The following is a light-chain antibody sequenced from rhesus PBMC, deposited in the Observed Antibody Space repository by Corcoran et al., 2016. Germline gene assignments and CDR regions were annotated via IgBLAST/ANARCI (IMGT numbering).Light chain of an antibody. V-gene: IGKV1S12*01. CDR2: AAS. Sequence: DIQMTQSPSALSASVGDRVTISCRASQNIYRNLAWYQQKPGKAPKLLIYAASSLQTVIPSRFSGSRSGTDFTLTISSLQPEDSATYFCQHYYDNPRTFGQGTKVEIK. J-gene: IGKJ1*01. CDR3: QHYYDNPRT. CDR1: QNIYRN.